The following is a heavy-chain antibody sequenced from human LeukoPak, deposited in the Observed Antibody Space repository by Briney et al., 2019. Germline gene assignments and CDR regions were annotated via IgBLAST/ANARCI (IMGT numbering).Heavy chain of an antibody. CDR3: AKYVGARLFDY. Sequence: GGSLRLSCAASGFTFSSYAMSWVRQAPGKGLEWVSGTSGSGGGTYYEESVKGRFIISRDDSKNTLYLQMNSLRAEDTAVYYCAKYVGARLFDYWGQGTLVTVSS. CDR2: TSGSGGGT. CDR1: GFTFSSYA. J-gene: IGHJ4*02. V-gene: IGHV3-23*01. D-gene: IGHD1-26*01.